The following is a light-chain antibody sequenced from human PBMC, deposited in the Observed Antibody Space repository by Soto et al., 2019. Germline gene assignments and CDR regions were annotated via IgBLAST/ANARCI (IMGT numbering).Light chain of an antibody. CDR2: AAS. J-gene: IGKJ5*01. Sequence: DLQVTPSPSSPFSSVGERVTIPCPASQSISSYLNWYQQKPGKAPKLLIYAASSLQSGVPSRFSGSGSGTDFTLTISRLEPEDFAVYYCQQYGSSPFTFGQGTRLEIK. CDR1: QSISSY. CDR3: QQYGSSPFT. V-gene: IGKV1-39*01.